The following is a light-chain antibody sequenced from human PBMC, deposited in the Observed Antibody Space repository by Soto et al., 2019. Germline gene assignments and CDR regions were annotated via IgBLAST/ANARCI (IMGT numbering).Light chain of an antibody. J-gene: IGKJ1*01. V-gene: IGKV3-15*01. CDR3: QQYNNWPIT. Sequence: DIVMTQSPATLSVAPGERVTFSCRASQGVSRKLAWYQHKPGQAPRLLIYGASTRATGIPARFSGSGSGTEFTLTISSLQSEDFAVYYCQQYNNWPITFGQGTKVDIK. CDR1: QGVSRK. CDR2: GAS.